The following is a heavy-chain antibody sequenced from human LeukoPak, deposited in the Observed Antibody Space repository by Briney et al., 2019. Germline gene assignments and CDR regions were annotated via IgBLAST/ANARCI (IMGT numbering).Heavy chain of an antibody. CDR1: GAPISRFY. J-gene: IGHJ4*02. Sequence: PSETLSLICTTSGAPISRFYWSWVRQPPGKGLEWIGNIYNGVPTFFNPSLKSRVTLSVGTSKTQFSLQLASVTAADTAVYYCVKTTGWPGFDYWGQGILVTVSS. CDR3: VKTTGWPGFDY. D-gene: IGHD6-19*01. V-gene: IGHV4-4*09. CDR2: IYNGVPT.